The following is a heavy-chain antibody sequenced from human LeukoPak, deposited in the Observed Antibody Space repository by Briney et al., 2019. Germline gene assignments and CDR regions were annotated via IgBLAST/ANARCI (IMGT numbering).Heavy chain of an antibody. V-gene: IGHV3-53*01. Sequence: PGGSLRLSCAASGFTVSSNYMSWVRQAPGKGLEWVSVIYSGGSTYYADSVKGRFTISRDNSKNTLYLQMNSLRAEDTAVYYCARESHSSSWYPHYFDYWGQGTLVTVSS. J-gene: IGHJ4*02. D-gene: IGHD6-13*01. CDR2: IYSGGST. CDR1: GFTVSSNY. CDR3: ARESHSSSWYPHYFDY.